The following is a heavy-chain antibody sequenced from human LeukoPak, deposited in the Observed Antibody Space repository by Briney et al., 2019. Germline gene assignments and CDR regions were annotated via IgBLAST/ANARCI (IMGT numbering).Heavy chain of an antibody. J-gene: IGHJ4*02. Sequence: PGGSLRLSCAASGFTFSDYYMSWIRRAPGKGLEWVSYISSSGSTIYYADSVKGRFTISRDNAKNSLYLQMNSLRAEDTAVYYCASGYCSSTSCYSWGQGTLVTVSS. D-gene: IGHD2-2*03. CDR3: ASGYCSSTSCYS. CDR2: ISSSGSTI. V-gene: IGHV3-11*04. CDR1: GFTFSDYY.